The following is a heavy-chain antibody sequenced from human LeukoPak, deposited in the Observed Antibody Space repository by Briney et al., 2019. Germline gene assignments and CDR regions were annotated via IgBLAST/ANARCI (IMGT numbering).Heavy chain of an antibody. CDR1: GYTFTGYF. J-gene: IGHJ4*02. CDR2: INPHNGAT. CDR3: ARVGSGWCLDY. Sequence: ASVKVSCKASGYTFTGYFTHWVRQAPGQGLEWMGWINPHNGATKYAQKFQDRVTVTRDTSISAAYMQLSSLTSDDTAVYYCARVGSGWCLDYWGQGTLVTVSS. V-gene: IGHV1-2*02. D-gene: IGHD6-19*01.